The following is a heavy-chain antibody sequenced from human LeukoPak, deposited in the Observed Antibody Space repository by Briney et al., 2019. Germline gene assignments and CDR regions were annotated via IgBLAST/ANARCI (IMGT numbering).Heavy chain of an antibody. V-gene: IGHV4-39*01. CDR1: GDSISSRSYY. Sequence: SETLSLTCTVSGDSISSRSYYWGWIRQPPGKGLEWIGSIYYSEGTYYNPSLKSRVTISVDTSKNQFSLKLSSVTAADTAVYYCARLHYGGNYGYYYYYMDVWGKGTRSPSP. CDR2: IYYSEGT. J-gene: IGHJ6*03. CDR3: ARLHYGGNYGYYYYYMDV. D-gene: IGHD4-23*01.